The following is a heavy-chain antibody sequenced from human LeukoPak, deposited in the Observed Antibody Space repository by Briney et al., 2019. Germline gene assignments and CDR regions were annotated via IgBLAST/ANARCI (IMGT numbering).Heavy chain of an antibody. CDR1: GGSISSSSYY. Sequence: SETLSLTCTVSGGSISSSSYYWGWIRQPPGKGLEWIGSIYYSGSTYYNPSLKSRVTISVDTSKNQFSLKLSSVTAADTAVYYCARRNYDFWSGYSYYLDYWGQGTLVTVSS. V-gene: IGHV4-39*01. CDR3: ARRNYDFWSGYSYYLDY. CDR2: IYYSGST. D-gene: IGHD3-3*01. J-gene: IGHJ4*02.